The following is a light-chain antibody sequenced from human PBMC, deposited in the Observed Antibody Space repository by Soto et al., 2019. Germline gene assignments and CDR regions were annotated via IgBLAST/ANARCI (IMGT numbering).Light chain of an antibody. CDR3: QSYDSSLSAVV. V-gene: IGLV1-40*01. J-gene: IGLJ2*01. Sequence: QSVLTQPPSVSGAPGQRVTISCTGSSSNIGAGYDVHWYQQLPGTAPKLLIYGNSNRPSGVPDRLSGSKSGTSASLAITGLKAEDEADYYCQSYDSSLSAVVFGGGTKLTVL. CDR1: SSNIGAGYD. CDR2: GNS.